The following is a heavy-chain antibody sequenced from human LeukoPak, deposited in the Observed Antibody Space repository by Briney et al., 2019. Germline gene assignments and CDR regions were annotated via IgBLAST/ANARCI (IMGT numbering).Heavy chain of an antibody. V-gene: IGHV5-51*01. CDR1: GSSFTSYW. Sequence: GASLQISCKGSGSSFTSYWIGWVRPLPGKGLEWMGIIYPGDSDTRYSPSFQGQVTISADKSISTAYLQWSSLKASDTAMYYCAREEWQLGPFDYWGQGTLVTVSP. CDR2: IYPGDSDT. J-gene: IGHJ4*02. CDR3: AREEWQLGPFDY. D-gene: IGHD6-6*01.